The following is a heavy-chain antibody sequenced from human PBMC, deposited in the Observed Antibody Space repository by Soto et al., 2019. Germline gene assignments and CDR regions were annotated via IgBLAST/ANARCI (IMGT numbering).Heavy chain of an antibody. Sequence: GGSLRLSCAASGFTFSGHGMHWVRQAPGKGLEWVTFIWYDGSNKYYVDSVKGRFTISRDNSKNTLYLQMHSLRAEDTAVYYCARERGSGWTFDYWGQGTLVTVSS. CDR3: ARERGSGWTFDY. J-gene: IGHJ4*02. V-gene: IGHV3-33*01. D-gene: IGHD6-19*01. CDR2: IWYDGSNK. CDR1: GFTFSGHG.